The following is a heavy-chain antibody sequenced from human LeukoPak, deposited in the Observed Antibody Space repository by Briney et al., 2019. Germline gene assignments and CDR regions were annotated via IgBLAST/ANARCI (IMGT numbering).Heavy chain of an antibody. Sequence: SETLFLTCTVSGGSISSYYWSWIRQPPGKGLEWIGYIYYSGSTNYNPSLKSRVTISVDTSKNQFSLKLSSVTAADTAVYYCARAEYSSRSSWGGLFDYWGQGTLVTVSS. D-gene: IGHD6-6*01. V-gene: IGHV4-59*01. CDR1: GGSISSYY. J-gene: IGHJ4*02. CDR2: IYYSGST. CDR3: ARAEYSSRSSWGGLFDY.